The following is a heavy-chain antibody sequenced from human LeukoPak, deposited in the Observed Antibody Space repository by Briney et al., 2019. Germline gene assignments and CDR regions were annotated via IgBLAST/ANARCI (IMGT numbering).Heavy chain of an antibody. CDR1: GYTFTSYD. D-gene: IGHD1-1*01. V-gene: IGHV1-8*01. Sequence: ASVKVSCKASGYTFTSYDINWLRQATGQGLEWMGWMNPNSGNTGYAQKFQGRVTMTRDASISTAYMELSRLRSDDTAVYYCARVWVVERPRDAFDIWGQGTMVTVSS. J-gene: IGHJ3*02. CDR3: ARVWVVERPRDAFDI. CDR2: MNPNSGNT.